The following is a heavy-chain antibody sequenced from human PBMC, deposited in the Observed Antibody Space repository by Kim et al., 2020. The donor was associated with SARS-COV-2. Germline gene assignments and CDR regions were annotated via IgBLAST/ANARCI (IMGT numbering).Heavy chain of an antibody. D-gene: IGHD1-26*01. J-gene: IGHJ6*02. CDR1: GYTFTSYD. V-gene: IGHV1-8*01. CDR2: MNPNSGNT. CDR3: ARGRGGSYSYYYYGMDV. Sequence: ASVKVSCEASGYTFTSYDINWVRQATGQGLEWMGWMNPNSGNTGYAQKFQGRVTMTRNTSISTAYMELSSLRSEDTAVYYCARGRGGSYSYYYYGMDVWGQGTTVTVSS.